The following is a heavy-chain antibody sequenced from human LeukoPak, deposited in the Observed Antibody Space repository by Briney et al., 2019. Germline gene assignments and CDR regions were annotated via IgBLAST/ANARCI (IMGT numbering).Heavy chain of an antibody. CDR3: ALGGEYSLVDY. D-gene: IGHD5-18*01. CDR2: IYTSGST. V-gene: IGHV4-4*07. Sequence: SETPSLTCTVSGVSISSYYWSWIRQPAGKGLEWIGRIYTSGSTNYNPSLKSRVTMSVDTSKNQFSLKLTSVTAADTAVYYCALGGEYSLVDYWGQGILVTVSS. CDR1: GVSISSYY. J-gene: IGHJ4*02.